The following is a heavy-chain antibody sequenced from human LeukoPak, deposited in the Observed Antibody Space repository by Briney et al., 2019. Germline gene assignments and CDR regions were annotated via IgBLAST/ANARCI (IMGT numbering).Heavy chain of an antibody. CDR2: IYYRGST. J-gene: IGHJ3*02. Sequence: SETLSLTCTVSGGSISSSSYYWGWIRQPPGKGLEWIGSIYYRGSTYYNPSLKSRVTISVDTSKNQFSLKLSSVTAADTAVYYCATLYSGSYFDAFDIWGQGTMVTVSS. D-gene: IGHD1-26*01. V-gene: IGHV4-39*01. CDR1: GGSISSSSYY. CDR3: ATLYSGSYFDAFDI.